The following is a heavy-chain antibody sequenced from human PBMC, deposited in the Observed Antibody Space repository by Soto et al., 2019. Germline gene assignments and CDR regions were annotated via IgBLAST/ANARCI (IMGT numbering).Heavy chain of an antibody. D-gene: IGHD6-6*01. Sequence: VKVSCKASGGTFSSYSISWVRQAPGQGLEWMGGIIPIFGTANYAQKFQGRVTITADESTSTAYMELSSLRSEDTAVYYCAIEYSSSPPYYPIGYWGQGTLVTVSS. CDR2: IIPIFGTA. J-gene: IGHJ4*02. CDR3: AIEYSSSPPYYPIGY. CDR1: GGTFSSYS. V-gene: IGHV1-69*13.